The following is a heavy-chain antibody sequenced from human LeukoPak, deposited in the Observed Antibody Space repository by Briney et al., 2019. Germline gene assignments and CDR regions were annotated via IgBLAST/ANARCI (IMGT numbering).Heavy chain of an antibody. V-gene: IGHV4-39*07. D-gene: IGHD2-15*01. Sequence: SETLSLTCTVSGGSISGSSYYWGWIRQPPGKGLEWIGSIYYSGSTYYNPSLKSRVTISVDTSKNQFSLKLSSVTAADTAVYYCARDRLLFDYWGQGTLVTVSS. CDR1: GGSISGSSYY. J-gene: IGHJ4*02. CDR2: IYYSGST. CDR3: ARDRLLFDY.